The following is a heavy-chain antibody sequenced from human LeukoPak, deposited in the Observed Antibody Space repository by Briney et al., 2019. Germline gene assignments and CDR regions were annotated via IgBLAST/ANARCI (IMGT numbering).Heavy chain of an antibody. CDR2: IYYSGNA. J-gene: IGHJ6*03. D-gene: IGHD3-22*01. V-gene: IGHV4-39*07. CDR3: ARVSYSLLLKYYYMDV. Sequence: SETLSLTCTVSGDCISSSTYYWGWIRQPPGKGLEWIGSIYYSGNAYYNPSLKSRVTISVDTSKNQVSLKLSSVTAADTAVYYCARVSYSLLLKYYYMDVWGKGTTVTVSS. CDR1: GDCISSSTYY.